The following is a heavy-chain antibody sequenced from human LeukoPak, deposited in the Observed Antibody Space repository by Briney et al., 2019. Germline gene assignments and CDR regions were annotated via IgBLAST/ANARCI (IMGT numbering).Heavy chain of an antibody. V-gene: IGHV1-69*13. J-gene: IGHJ5*02. CDR2: IIPIFGTA. CDR3: ARAWLGLTGDGYTADNWFDP. D-gene: IGHD5-24*01. Sequence: GASVKVSCKASGGTFSSYAISWVRQAPGQGLEWMGGIIPIFGTANYAQKFQGRVTITADESTSTAYMELRSPRSDDTAVYYCARAWLGLTGDGYTADNWFDPWGQGTLVTVSS. CDR1: GGTFSSYA.